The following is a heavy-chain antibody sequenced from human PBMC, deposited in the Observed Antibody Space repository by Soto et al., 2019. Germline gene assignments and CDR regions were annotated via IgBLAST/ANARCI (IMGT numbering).Heavy chain of an antibody. CDR3: ARAGSGWYNPGGFDY. J-gene: IGHJ4*02. V-gene: IGHV4-34*01. D-gene: IGHD6-19*01. Sequence: QVQLQQWGAGLLKPSETLSLTCAVYGGSFSGYYWSWIRQPPGKGLEWIGEINHSGSTNYNPSLKSRVTISVDTSKNQLSLKLRSVTAADTAVYYCARAGSGWYNPGGFDYWGQGTLVTVSS. CDR1: GGSFSGYY. CDR2: INHSGST.